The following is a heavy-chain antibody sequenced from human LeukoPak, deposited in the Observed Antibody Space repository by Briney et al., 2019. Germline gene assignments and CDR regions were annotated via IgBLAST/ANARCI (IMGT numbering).Heavy chain of an antibody. J-gene: IGHJ4*02. CDR1: GGTFSSYA. CDR3: ATDGKGGEIPRDY. D-gene: IGHD1-26*01. Sequence: SVKVSCKASGGTFSSYAISWVRQAPGQGLEWMGGIIPIFGTANYAQKFQGRVTITTDESTSTAYMELSSLRSEDTAVYYCATDGKGGEIPRDYWGQGTLVTVSS. CDR2: IIPIFGTA. V-gene: IGHV1-69*05.